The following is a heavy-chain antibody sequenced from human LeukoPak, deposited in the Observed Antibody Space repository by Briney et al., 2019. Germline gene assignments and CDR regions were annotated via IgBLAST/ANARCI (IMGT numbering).Heavy chain of an antibody. CDR2: LKSKTDGGTT. CDR3: ALHQVCSSGSCYDDYYDY. D-gene: IGHD2-2*01. CDR1: GFTFSNAW. Sequence: PRGSLRLSCAASGFTFSNAWMTWVGHAPGNGLEWVGRLKSKTDGGTTDYAAPVKGRFAISRDDSKTTLYLQMNSLKTEDTAVYYCALHQVCSSGSCYDDYYDYWGQGTLVTVSS. V-gene: IGHV3-15*01. J-gene: IGHJ4*02.